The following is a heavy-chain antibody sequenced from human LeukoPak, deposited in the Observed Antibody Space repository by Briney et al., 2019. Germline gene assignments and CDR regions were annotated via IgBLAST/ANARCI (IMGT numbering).Heavy chain of an antibody. J-gene: IGHJ3*02. CDR3: ARLGPWYDSRGPGACDI. CDR2: ISYDVSNK. Sequence: SGRSLRLSCAASGFSSSNYAMHWVRQAPGKGLEWVAVISYDVSNKYYADSVKGRFTISRDNSKNTLYLQMNSLRAEDTAVYYCARLGPWYDSRGPGACDIWGQGTLVTVSS. V-gene: IGHV3-30*19. CDR1: GFSSSNYA. D-gene: IGHD3-22*01.